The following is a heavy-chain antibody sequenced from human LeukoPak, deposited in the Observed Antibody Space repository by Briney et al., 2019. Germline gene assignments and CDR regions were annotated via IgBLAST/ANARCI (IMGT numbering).Heavy chain of an antibody. V-gene: IGHV3-7*01. J-gene: IGHJ4*02. Sequence: GGSLRLSCAASGFTFSSYWMTWVRQAPGKGLEWVANIKEDGSEKYYVDSVKGRFTISRDNAKNSLYLQMNSLRAEDTAVYYCARVHGSGSYKYFDYWGQGTLVTVSS. CDR1: GFTFSSYW. D-gene: IGHD3-10*01. CDR2: IKEDGSEK. CDR3: ARVHGSGSYKYFDY.